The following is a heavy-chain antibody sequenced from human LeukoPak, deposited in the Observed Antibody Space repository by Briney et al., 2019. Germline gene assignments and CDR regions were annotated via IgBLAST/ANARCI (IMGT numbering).Heavy chain of an antibody. J-gene: IGHJ4*02. V-gene: IGHV3-53*01. CDR1: WFTVSSNY. CDR3: ARGTPSGY. Sequence: PGGSLRLSCAASWFTVSSNYMSWVRQAPGKGLEWVSVIYSGGSTYYADSVKGRFTISRDNSKNTLYLQMNSLRAEDTAVYYCARGTPSGYWGQGTLVTVSS. D-gene: IGHD6-19*01. CDR2: IYSGGST.